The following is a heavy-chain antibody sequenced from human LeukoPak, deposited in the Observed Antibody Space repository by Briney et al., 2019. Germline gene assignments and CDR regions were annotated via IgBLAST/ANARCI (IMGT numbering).Heavy chain of an antibody. J-gene: IGHJ4*02. Sequence: GESLRLSCAASGFTFRDYSMAWVRQVPGGGLEWVSAISIPTYTIYADPVKGRFIISRDNSKNTLYLQMNNLRAEDTAVYYCVKERDRGVDVADAFDLWGQGTLVTVSS. CDR3: VKERDRGVDVADAFDL. D-gene: IGHD6-19*01. CDR1: GFTFRDYS. V-gene: IGHV3-23*01. CDR2: ISIPTYT.